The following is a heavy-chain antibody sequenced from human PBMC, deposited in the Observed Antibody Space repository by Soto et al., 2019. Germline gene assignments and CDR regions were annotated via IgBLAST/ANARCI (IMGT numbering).Heavy chain of an antibody. J-gene: IGHJ4*02. CDR1: GFSFSSYW. CDR2: IKQDGSEK. CDR3: SSGGYTDC. Sequence: EVQLVESGGGLVQPGGSLRLSCAASGFSFSSYWMSWVRQAPGKGLEWVANIKQDGSEKNYVDSVKGRFTISRDNAKNSLYLQMNTLRAEGTAVYYCSSGGYTDCWGQGTLVTVSA. V-gene: IGHV3-7*01. D-gene: IGHD1-26*01.